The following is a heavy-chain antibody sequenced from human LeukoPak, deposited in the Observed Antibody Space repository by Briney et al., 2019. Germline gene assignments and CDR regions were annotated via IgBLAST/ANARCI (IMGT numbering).Heavy chain of an antibody. D-gene: IGHD3-10*01. J-gene: IGHJ4*02. CDR3: ARDRSLDYYASGGYYNYFDY. V-gene: IGHV3-7*01. CDR1: GFNFSSYW. Sequence: PGGSLRLSCAASGFNFSSYWMSWVRQAPGKGLEWVANIKQDGSEKYYVDSVKGRFTISRDNAKNSLYLQMNSLRAEDTAVYYCARDRSLDYYASGGYYNYFDYWGQGTLVTVSS. CDR2: IKQDGSEK.